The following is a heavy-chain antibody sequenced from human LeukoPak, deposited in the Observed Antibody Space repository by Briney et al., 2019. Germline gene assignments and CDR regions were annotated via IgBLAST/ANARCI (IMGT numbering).Heavy chain of an antibody. CDR2: IGGSGRST. Sequence: GGSLRLSCAASGFIFDDYAMHWVRQAPGKGLEWVAAIGGSGRSTYYADSVRGRFTISRDNSRITLSLRMNSLRAEDTAVYYCTKEGHSTGWYWFDPWGQGTLVTVSS. CDR1: GFIFDDYA. CDR3: TKEGHSTGWYWFDP. D-gene: IGHD6-13*01. V-gene: IGHV3-23*01. J-gene: IGHJ5*02.